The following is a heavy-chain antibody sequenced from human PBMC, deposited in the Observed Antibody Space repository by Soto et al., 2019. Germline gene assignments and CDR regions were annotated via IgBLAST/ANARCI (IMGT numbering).Heavy chain of an antibody. CDR3: RGYGY. V-gene: IGHV3-53*01. J-gene: IGHJ4*02. Sequence: DVQVVESGGGLVQPGGSLRLSCAVSGFTVTINYMSWVRQAPGKGLEWVSVIYSGGTIYYPDSVKGRFTISRDTSKNTLYLQMNGLRCVVTAVCYCRGYGYWGQGTLVTVSS. CDR2: IYSGGTI. D-gene: IGHD5-12*01. CDR1: GFTVTINY.